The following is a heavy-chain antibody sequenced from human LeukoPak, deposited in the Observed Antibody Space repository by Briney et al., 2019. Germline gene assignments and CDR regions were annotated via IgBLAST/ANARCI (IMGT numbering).Heavy chain of an antibody. CDR3: AREGGSYHQFDY. J-gene: IGHJ4*02. CDR1: GYTFTGYY. D-gene: IGHD1-26*01. Sequence: EASVKVSCKASGYTFTGYYMHWVRQAPGQGLEGMGWINPNSGGTNCAQKFQGRVTMTRDTSISTAYMELSRLRSDDTAVYYCAREGGSYHQFDYWGQGTLVTVSS. V-gene: IGHV1-2*02. CDR2: INPNSGGT.